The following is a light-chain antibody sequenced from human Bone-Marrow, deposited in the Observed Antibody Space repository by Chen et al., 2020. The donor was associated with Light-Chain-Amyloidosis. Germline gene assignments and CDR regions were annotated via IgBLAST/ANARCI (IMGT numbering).Light chain of an antibody. CDR2: ANT. CDR3: QSYDNSLTSLV. Sequence: QSVLPHPPSVSGPPGQRVTLPCPGTTSNIGAAYDVHWYQQVPGTAPKLLILANTNRPSGVPDRFSGSRSGTSASLAITGLQAEDEAHYYCQSYDNSLTSLVFGGGTKLTVL. J-gene: IGLJ3*02. V-gene: IGLV1-40*01. CDR1: TSNIGAAYD.